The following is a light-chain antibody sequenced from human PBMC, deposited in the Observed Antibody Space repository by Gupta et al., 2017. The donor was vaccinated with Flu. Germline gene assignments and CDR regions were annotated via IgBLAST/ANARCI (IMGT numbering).Light chain of an antibody. V-gene: IGKV1-5*03. Sequence: PSTLSGFVGDRVTMTCRASQNIKIFLTWYQQKPGKAPQLLIYRSSSLESGVSSRFSGSASETEFTLTISSLQPDDSGTYYCQQDEAYPLTFGGGTTLHIK. CDR1: QNIKIF. CDR2: RSS. J-gene: IGKJ4*01. CDR3: QQDEAYPLT.